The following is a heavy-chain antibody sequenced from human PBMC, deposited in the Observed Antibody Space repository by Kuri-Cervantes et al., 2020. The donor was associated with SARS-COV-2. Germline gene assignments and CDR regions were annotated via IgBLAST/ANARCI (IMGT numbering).Heavy chain of an antibody. V-gene: IGHV3-7*01. D-gene: IGHD3-16*02. Sequence: GGSLRLSFAASGFTFSSYWMSWVRQAQGKGLEWVANIKQDGGEKYYVDSVKGRFTISRDNAKNSLYLQMNSLGAEDTAVYYCARGSRYDYVWGSYRYIASWYFDLWGRGTLVTVSS. CDR1: GFTFSSYW. CDR2: IKQDGGEK. CDR3: ARGSRYDYVWGSYRYIASWYFDL. J-gene: IGHJ2*01.